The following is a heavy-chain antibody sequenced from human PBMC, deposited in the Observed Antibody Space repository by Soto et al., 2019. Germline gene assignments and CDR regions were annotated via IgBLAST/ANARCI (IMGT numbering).Heavy chain of an antibody. J-gene: IGHJ6*02. Sequence: QVQLQQWGAGLLKPSETLSLTCAVYGGSFSGYYWSWIRQPPGNGLEWIGEINHSGSTNYNPSLMSRVTISVGGPKSQVSPKLSSVTAADTAVYYCARDRGYSYGLGYHYYYGMDVWGQGTTVTVSS. D-gene: IGHD5-18*01. V-gene: IGHV4-34*01. CDR1: GGSFSGYY. CDR2: INHSGST. CDR3: ARDRGYSYGLGYHYYYGMDV.